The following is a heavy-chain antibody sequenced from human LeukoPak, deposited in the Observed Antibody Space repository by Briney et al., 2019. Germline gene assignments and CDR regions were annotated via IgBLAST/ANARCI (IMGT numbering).Heavy chain of an antibody. V-gene: IGHV3-30*03. D-gene: IGHD1-26*01. Sequence: PGGSLRLSCAASGFTFSSCGMHWVRQAPGKGLEWVAVISYDGSNKYYGDSVKGRFTISRDNSKNTLYLQMNSLRAEDTAVYYCARGTGAYSLLYYYYYGMDVWGQGTTVTVSS. CDR3: ARGTGAYSLLYYYYYGMDV. J-gene: IGHJ6*02. CDR2: ISYDGSNK. CDR1: GFTFSSCG.